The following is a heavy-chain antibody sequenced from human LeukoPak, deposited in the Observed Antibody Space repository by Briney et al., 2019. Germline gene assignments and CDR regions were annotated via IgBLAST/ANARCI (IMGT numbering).Heavy chain of an antibody. D-gene: IGHD3-3*01. CDR1: GYTFTRYL. J-gene: IGHJ4*02. V-gene: IGHV1-18*01. CDR2: ISAYNGNT. CDR3: ARDPAGRFLEWLANFDY. Sequence: ASVKGSCKASGYTFTRYLISAVRQAPGQGLEWMGWISAYNGNTNYAQKLQGRVTMTTDTSTSTAYMELRSLRSDDTAVYYCARDPAGRFLEWLANFDYWGQGTLVTVSS.